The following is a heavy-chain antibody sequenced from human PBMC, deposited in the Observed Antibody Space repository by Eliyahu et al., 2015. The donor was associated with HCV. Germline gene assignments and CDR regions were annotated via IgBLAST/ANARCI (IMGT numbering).Heavy chain of an antibody. Sequence: EVQLVESGGGLVQPGGSLKLSCAASGFTFSGSXMHWVRQASGKGLEWVGRIRSKANSYATAYAASVKGRFTISRDDSKNTAYLQMNSLKTEDTAVYYCTRHEEEDYYDSSGYSGYWGQGTLVTVSS. CDR3: TRHEEEDYYDSSGYSGY. CDR2: IRSKANSYAT. D-gene: IGHD3-22*01. J-gene: IGHJ4*02. V-gene: IGHV3-73*02. CDR1: GFTFSGSX.